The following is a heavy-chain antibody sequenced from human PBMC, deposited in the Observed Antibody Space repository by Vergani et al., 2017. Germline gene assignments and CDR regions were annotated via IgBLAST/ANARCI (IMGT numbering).Heavy chain of an antibody. D-gene: IGHD4-23*01. CDR3: ARLNSYGGNSWXFDL. J-gene: IGHJ2*01. Sequence: QLQLQESGPGLVKPSETLSLTCTVSGGSISSSSYYWGWIRQPPGKGLEWIGSIYYSGSTYYNPSLKSRVTISVDTSKNQFSLKLSSVTAADTAVYYCARLNSYGGNSWXFDLWGRGTLVTVSS. CDR1: GGSISSSSYY. CDR2: IYYSGST. V-gene: IGHV4-39*01.